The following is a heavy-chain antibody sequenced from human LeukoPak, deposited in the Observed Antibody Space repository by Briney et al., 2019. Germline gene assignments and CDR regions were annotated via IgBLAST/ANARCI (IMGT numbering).Heavy chain of an antibody. CDR2: INTDGSST. CDR3: ARDKAYGMDV. CDR1: VFTFSTYW. J-gene: IGHJ6*02. Sequence: GGSLRLSCAASVFTFSTYWMHWGRQVPGKGLWWVSHINTDGSSTTSADSVKGRFTISRDNAKNTLYLQMNSLRAEDTAVYYCARDKAYGMDVWGQGTTVTV. V-gene: IGHV3-74*01.